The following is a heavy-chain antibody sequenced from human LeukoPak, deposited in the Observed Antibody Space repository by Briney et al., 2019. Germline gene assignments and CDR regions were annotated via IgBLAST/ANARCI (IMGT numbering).Heavy chain of an antibody. J-gene: IGHJ3*01. Sequence: GGSLRLSCAASGFTFSDYYMNWIRQAPGKGLEWVSYISISGTTIYYADSVKGRFTISRDDAKDPLYLQMSSLRADDTAVYYCARDLSYSRDDAFDLWGQGTMVTVSS. V-gene: IGHV3-11*04. CDR2: ISISGTTI. CDR1: GFTFSDYY. CDR3: ARDLSYSRDDAFDL. D-gene: IGHD3-22*01.